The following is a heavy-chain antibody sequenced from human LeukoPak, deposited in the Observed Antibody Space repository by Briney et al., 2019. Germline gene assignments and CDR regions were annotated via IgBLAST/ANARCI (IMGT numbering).Heavy chain of an antibody. D-gene: IGHD1-26*01. J-gene: IGHJ4*02. Sequence: PSQTLSLTCTVSGGSISSGGYYWSWIRQPPGKGLEWIGYIYHSGSTYYNPSLKSRVSISVDRSKNQFSLKLSSVTAADTAVYYCARGAVGATFDYWGQGTLVTVSS. CDR2: IYHSGST. V-gene: IGHV4-30-2*01. CDR1: GGSISSGGYY. CDR3: ARGAVGATFDY.